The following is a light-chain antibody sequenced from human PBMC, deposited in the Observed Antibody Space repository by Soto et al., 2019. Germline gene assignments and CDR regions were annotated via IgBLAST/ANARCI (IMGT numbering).Light chain of an antibody. CDR2: GAS. J-gene: IGKJ1*01. CDR3: QQSYSTPRT. CDR1: QSISSY. V-gene: IGKV1-39*01. Sequence: DIQMTQSPSSLSASVRDRVTITCRASQSISSYLNWYQQKPGKAPKLLIFGASSLQSGVPSRFSGSGSGTDFTLTVSSLQPEDFATYFCQQSYSTPRTFGQGTKVDIK.